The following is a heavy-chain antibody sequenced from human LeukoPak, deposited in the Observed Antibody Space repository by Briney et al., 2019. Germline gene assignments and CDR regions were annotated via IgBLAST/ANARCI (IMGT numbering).Heavy chain of an antibody. CDR2: FYYRGST. V-gene: IGHV4-59*01. CDR3: ARSAGSYSNYYYYMDV. J-gene: IGHJ6*03. D-gene: IGHD1-26*01. Sequence: PSETLSLTCAVYGGSFSGDYWSWIRQPPGKGLEWIGYFYYRGSTNYNPSLKSRVTISVDTSKNQFSLKVSSGTAADTAVYYCARSAGSYSNYYYYMDVWGKGTTVTVSS. CDR1: GGSFSGDY.